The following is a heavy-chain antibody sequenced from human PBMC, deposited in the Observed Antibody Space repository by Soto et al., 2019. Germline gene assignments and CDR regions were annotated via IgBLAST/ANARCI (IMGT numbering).Heavy chain of an antibody. Sequence: SETLSLTCTVSGGSISSYYWSWIRQPPGKGLEWIGYIYYSGSTNYNPSLKSRVTISVDTSKNQFSLKLSSVTAADTAVYYCARASAAAGRLFDYWGQGTLVTVSS. CDR1: GGSISSYY. CDR2: IYYSGST. CDR3: ARASAAAGRLFDY. J-gene: IGHJ4*02. V-gene: IGHV4-59*01. D-gene: IGHD6-13*01.